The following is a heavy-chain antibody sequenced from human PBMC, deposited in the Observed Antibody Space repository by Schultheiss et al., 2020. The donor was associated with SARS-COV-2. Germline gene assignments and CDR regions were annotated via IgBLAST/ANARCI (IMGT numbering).Heavy chain of an antibody. CDR1: GFSFDDYA. D-gene: IGHD6-6*01. CDR2: ISGSGGAT. V-gene: IGHV3-23*01. J-gene: IGHJ4*02. Sequence: GGSLRLSCAASGFSFDDYAMHWVRKAPGKGLEWVSGISGSGGATYYADSVTGRFIISRDDSKNTLLLQMNSLRAEDTAVYYCARNAARLITRAQFDYWGQGTLVTVSS. CDR3: ARNAARLITRAQFDY.